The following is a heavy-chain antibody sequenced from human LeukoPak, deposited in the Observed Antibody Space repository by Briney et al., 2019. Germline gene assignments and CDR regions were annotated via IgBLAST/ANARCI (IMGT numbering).Heavy chain of an antibody. D-gene: IGHD3-22*01. J-gene: IGHJ4*02. CDR1: GYTFTGYY. CDR2: INPNSGGT. V-gene: IGHV1-2*02. Sequence: ASVKVSCKASGYTFTGYYMHSVRQAPGQGLEWMGWINPNSGGTNYAQKFQGRVTMTRDTSISTAYMELSRLRSDDTAVYYCARVNSLYDSSGFMNYWGQGTLVTVSS. CDR3: ARVNSLYDSSGFMNY.